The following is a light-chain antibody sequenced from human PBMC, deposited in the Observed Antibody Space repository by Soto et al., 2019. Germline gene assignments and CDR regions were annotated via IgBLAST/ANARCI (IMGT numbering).Light chain of an antibody. V-gene: IGLV1-44*01. Sequence: QSVLTQPPSASGTPGQRVTISCSGSSSNIGSSSVNWLQQVPGAAPKLLIYSSDQRPSGVPYRFSGSRSGTSASLAINGLQSEDEADYYCAAWDGSVNGGVFGGGTKLTVL. J-gene: IGLJ3*02. CDR3: AAWDGSVNGGV. CDR1: SSNIGSSS. CDR2: SSD.